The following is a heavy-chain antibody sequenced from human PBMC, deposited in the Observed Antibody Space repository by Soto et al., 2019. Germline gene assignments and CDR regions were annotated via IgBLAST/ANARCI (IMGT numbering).Heavy chain of an antibody. D-gene: IGHD3-3*01. CDR1: GFTFSDYA. J-gene: IGHJ4*02. CDR3: AKDAGELPVVTIGVFVY. Sequence: GGSLRLSCAASGFTFSDYAMGWVRQAPGKGLEWVSTFSGSGDSTFYADSVKGRFTISRDNSKKTLYLQMNSLRDEDTAVYYCAKDAGELPVVTIGVFVYWGQGTLVTVSS. CDR2: FSGSGDST. V-gene: IGHV3-23*01.